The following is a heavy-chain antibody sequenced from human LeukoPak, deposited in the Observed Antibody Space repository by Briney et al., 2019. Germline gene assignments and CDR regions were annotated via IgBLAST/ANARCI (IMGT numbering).Heavy chain of an antibody. CDR2: INSDGSST. J-gene: IGHJ4*02. CDR1: GFTFRSYW. CDR3: AREVSGSSYFDY. D-gene: IGHD1-26*01. V-gene: IGHV3-74*01. Sequence: GGSLRLSCAASGFTFRSYWMHWVRQAPGKGLVWVSRINSDGSSTNYADSVKGRFTISRDNAKNTLYLQMNSLRAEDTAVYYCAREVSGSSYFDYWGQGTLVTVSS.